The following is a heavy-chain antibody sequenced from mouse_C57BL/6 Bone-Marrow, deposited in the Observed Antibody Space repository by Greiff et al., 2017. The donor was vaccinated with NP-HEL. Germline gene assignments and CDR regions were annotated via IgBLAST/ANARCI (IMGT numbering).Heavy chain of an antibody. Sequence: EVKLVESGGDLVKPGGSLKLSCAASGFTLSSYGMSWVRQTPDKRLEWVATISSGGSYTYYPDSVKGRFTISRDNAKNTLYLQMSSLKSEDTAMYYCARHNYWGQGTTLTVSS. CDR3: ARHNY. V-gene: IGHV5-6*01. CDR1: GFTLSSYG. J-gene: IGHJ2*01. CDR2: ISSGGSYT.